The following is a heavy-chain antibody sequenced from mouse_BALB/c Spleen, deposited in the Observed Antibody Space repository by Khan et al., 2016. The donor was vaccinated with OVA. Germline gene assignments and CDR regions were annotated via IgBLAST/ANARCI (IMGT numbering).Heavy chain of an antibody. V-gene: IGHV3-6*02. CDR3: ARAGRWFDY. CDR1: GYSITSGYY. CDR2: ITSGGSF. D-gene: IGHD3-3*01. Sequence: EVQLQESGPGLVKPSQSLSLTCSVTGYSITSGYYWNWIRQFPGNKLEWMGYITSGGSFNYNPSLKNRISITRDTSNNQFFLKLNSVTSEDTATYYCARAGRWFDYWGQGTLVTVSA. J-gene: IGHJ3*01.